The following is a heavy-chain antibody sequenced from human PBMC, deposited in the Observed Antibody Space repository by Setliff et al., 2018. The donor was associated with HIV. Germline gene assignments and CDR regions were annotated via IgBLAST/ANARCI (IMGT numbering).Heavy chain of an antibody. Sequence: PGGSLRLSCVASKFSVSDSYMGWVRQAPGKGLEWVSFVHNTDTYYANSVKGRFTISRDNSKTMVFLRMNSLRPEDSAMYYCARGETYAHWPKGDYWGQGTLVTVSS. CDR1: KFSVSDSY. CDR2: VHNTDT. J-gene: IGHJ4*02. V-gene: IGHV3-53*01. CDR3: ARGETYAHWPKGDY. D-gene: IGHD3-16*01.